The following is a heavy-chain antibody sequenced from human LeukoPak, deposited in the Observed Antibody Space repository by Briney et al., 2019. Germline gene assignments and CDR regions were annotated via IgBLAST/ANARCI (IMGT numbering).Heavy chain of an antibody. D-gene: IGHD6-13*01. V-gene: IGHV7-4-1*02. CDR3: ARGKQQLVFYEFDY. CDR1: GYTFTSYA. J-gene: IGHJ4*02. CDR2: INTNTGNP. Sequence: ASVKVSSKASGYTFTSYAMNWVRQAPGQGLEWMGWINTNTGNPTYAQGFTGRFVFSLDTSVSTAYLQISSLKAEDTAVYYCARGKQQLVFYEFDYWGQGTLVTVSS.